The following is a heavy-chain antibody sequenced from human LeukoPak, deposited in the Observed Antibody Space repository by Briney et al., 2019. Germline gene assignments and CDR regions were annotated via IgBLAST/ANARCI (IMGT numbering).Heavy chain of an antibody. D-gene: IGHD5-24*01. CDR1: GGSISSRGYY. CDR2: IYYRGTT. J-gene: IGHJ3*02. Sequence: NPSETLSLTCSVSGGSISSRGYYWSWIRQYPGKGLEWIGYIYYRGTTFHNPSLESRTTISVDTSKNQFSLKLSSVTAADTAVYYCARDHTLRDGYTLGAFDIWGQGTTVSVSS. V-gene: IGHV4-31*03. CDR3: ARDHTLRDGYTLGAFDI.